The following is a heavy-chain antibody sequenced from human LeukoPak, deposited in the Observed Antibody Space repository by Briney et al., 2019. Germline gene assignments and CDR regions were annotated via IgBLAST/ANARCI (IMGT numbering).Heavy chain of an antibody. J-gene: IGHJ4*02. D-gene: IGHD3-22*01. Sequence: PGGSLRLSCAASGFTFDDYAMHWVRQAPGKGLEWVSGISWNSGSIGYADSVKGRFTISRDNAKNSLCLQMNSLRAEDTALYYCAKDIGPNYDSSGYCMYYWGQGTLVTVSS. V-gene: IGHV3-9*01. CDR2: ISWNSGSI. CDR3: AKDIGPNYDSSGYCMYY. CDR1: GFTFDDYA.